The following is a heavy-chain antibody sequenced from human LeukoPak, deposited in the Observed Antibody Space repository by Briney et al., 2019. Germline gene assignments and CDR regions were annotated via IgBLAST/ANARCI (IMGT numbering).Heavy chain of an antibody. J-gene: IGHJ4*02. V-gene: IGHV3-23*01. CDR3: AKDALYDYVWGSYRLDY. CDR1: GFTFSSYA. D-gene: IGHD3-16*02. Sequence: GGSLRLSCAASGFTFSSYAMSWVRQAPGKGLEWVSAISGSGGSTYYADSVKGRFTISRDNSKNTLYLQMNSLRAEDTAVYYCAKDALYDYVWGSYRLDYWGQGTLVTVSS. CDR2: ISGSGGST.